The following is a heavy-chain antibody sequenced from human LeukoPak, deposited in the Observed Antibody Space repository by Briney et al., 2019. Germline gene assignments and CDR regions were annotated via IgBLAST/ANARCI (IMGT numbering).Heavy chain of an antibody. J-gene: IGHJ4*02. CDR3: ARDRGPMALGSGHQDYFDY. D-gene: IGHD2-15*01. CDR1: GFTVSSNY. CDR2: IYSGGST. V-gene: IGHV3-53*01. Sequence: PGRSLRLSCAASGFTVSSNYMSWVRQAPGKGLEWVSVIYSGGSTYYADSVKGRFTISRDNSKNTLFLQMNSLRAEDTAVYYCARDRGPMALGSGHQDYFDYWGQGTLVTVSS.